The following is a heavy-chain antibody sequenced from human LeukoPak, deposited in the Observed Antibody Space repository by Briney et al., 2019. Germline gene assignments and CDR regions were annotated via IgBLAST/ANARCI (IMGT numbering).Heavy chain of an antibody. CDR2: INTDGSST. J-gene: IGHJ4*02. CDR1: GFTFSSYW. Sequence: GGSLRLSCAASGFTFSSYWMHWVRQAPGKGLVWVSRINTDGSSTSYADSVKGRFTISRDNAKNTLYLQMNSLRAEDTAVYYCAREGKYIPAFDYWGQGTLVTVSS. CDR3: AREGKYIPAFDY. V-gene: IGHV3-74*01. D-gene: IGHD6-6*01.